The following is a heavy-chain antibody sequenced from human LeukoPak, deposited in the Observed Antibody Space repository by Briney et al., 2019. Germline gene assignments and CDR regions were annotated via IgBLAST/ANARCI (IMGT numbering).Heavy chain of an antibody. CDR2: INKDGSEQ. V-gene: IGHV3-7*05. D-gene: IGHD5-24*01. CDR3: ARAAKGRQLGAFDI. CDR1: GFTFTNYA. Sequence: GGSLRLSCAASGFTFTNYAMSWVRQAPGKGLEWVAIINKDGSEQYYVDSVKGRFTISRDNAQNSLYLQMDSLRAEDTAVYYCARAAKGRQLGAFDIWGQGTVVTVSS. J-gene: IGHJ3*02.